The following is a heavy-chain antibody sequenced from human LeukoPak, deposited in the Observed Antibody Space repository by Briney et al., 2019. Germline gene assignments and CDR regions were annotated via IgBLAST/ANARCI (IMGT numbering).Heavy chain of an antibody. J-gene: IGHJ4*02. CDR1: GGSSSSSSYY. Sequence: SETLSLTCTVSGGSSSSSSYYWGWIRQPPGKGLEWIGSIYYSGSTYYNPSLKSRVTISVDTSKNQFSLKLSSVTAADTAVYYCARPISSGSYSFDLGYWGQGTLVTVSS. CDR3: ARPISSGSYSFDLGY. CDR2: IYYSGST. V-gene: IGHV4-39*01. D-gene: IGHD1-26*01.